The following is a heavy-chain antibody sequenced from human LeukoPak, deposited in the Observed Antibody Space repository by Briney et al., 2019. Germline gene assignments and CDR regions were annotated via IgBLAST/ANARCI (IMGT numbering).Heavy chain of an antibody. CDR1: GFTFSSYA. Sequence: GGSLRLSSAASGFTFSSYAMSWVRQAPGKGLEWVSAISGSGGSTYYADSVKGRFTISRDNSKNTLYLQMNSLRAEDTAVYYCAKITYYDILTGYLVAPYFDYWGQGTLVTVSS. D-gene: IGHD3-9*01. CDR3: AKITYYDILTGYLVAPYFDY. V-gene: IGHV3-23*01. CDR2: ISGSGGST. J-gene: IGHJ4*02.